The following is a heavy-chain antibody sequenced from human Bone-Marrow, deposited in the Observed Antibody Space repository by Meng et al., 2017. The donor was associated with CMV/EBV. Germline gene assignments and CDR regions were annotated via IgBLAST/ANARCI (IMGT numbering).Heavy chain of an antibody. CDR3: ARAGIAELRFLEGPIGY. CDR2: IIPILGIA. V-gene: IGHV1-69*10. D-gene: IGHD3-3*01. Sequence: SVKVSCKASGGTFSSYAISWVRQAPGQGLEWMGGIIPILGIANYAQKFQGRVTITADKSTSTAYMGLSSLRSEDTAVYYCARAGIAELRFLEGPIGYWGQGTLVTVSS. CDR1: GGTFSSYA. J-gene: IGHJ4*02.